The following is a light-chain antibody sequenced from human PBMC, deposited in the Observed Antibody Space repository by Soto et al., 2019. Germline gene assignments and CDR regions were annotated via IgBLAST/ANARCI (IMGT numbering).Light chain of an antibody. J-gene: IGLJ1*01. CDR3: SSYTSSSTGV. CDR1: SSDVGDYNY. V-gene: IGLV2-14*01. Sequence: QSALTQPASVSGSPGQSITISCTGTSSDVGDYNYVSWYQQHPGKAPKLMIYDVSNRPSGVSNRFSGSKSGNTASLTISGHHDEDAADYYCSSYTSSSTGVFGTGTKVTVL. CDR2: DVS.